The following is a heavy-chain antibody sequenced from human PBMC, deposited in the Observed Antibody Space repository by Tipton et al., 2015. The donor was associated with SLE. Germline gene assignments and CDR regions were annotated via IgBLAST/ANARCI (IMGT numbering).Heavy chain of an antibody. V-gene: IGHV4-30-2*02. CDR1: GGSISSGRYP. J-gene: IGHJ4*02. CDR3: ATCHERHSSGCRFAY. CDR2: IYHSGST. Sequence: TLSLTCAVSGGSISSGRYPWNWIRQPPGKGREWIGYIYHSGSTYYNPSLKSRVTISVDRSKNQFSLKLSSVTAADTAVYFCATCHERHSSGCRFAYWGQGTLVTVSS. D-gene: IGHD6-19*01.